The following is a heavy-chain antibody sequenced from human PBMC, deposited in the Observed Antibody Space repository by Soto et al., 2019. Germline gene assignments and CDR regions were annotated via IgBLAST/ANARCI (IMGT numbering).Heavy chain of an antibody. CDR2: IGTTGDT. Sequence: PGGSVRLSGAAARVGFSTCRVNWVRQDPGKGLDWVSTIGTTGDTYYPVSVKGRFTISRENAKNSLYLQMNSLRAGDTAVYYCARGLSSFDYWGQGTLVPISS. CDR3: ARGLSSFDY. CDR1: RVGFSTCR. J-gene: IGHJ4*02. V-gene: IGHV3-13*01.